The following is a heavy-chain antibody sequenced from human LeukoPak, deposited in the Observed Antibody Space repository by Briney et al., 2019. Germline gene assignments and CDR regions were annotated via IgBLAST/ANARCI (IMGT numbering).Heavy chain of an antibody. CDR2: IYGGGST. D-gene: IGHD3-22*01. CDR3: ARGRQIYYDSSGYYDNWFDP. CDR1: GFTFGDYA. J-gene: IGHJ5*02. V-gene: IGHV3-66*01. Sequence: GGSLRLSCTASGFTFGDYAMNWVRQAPGKGLEWVSVIYGGGSTYYADSVKGRFTISRDNSKNTLYLHMNSLRAEDTAVYYCARGRQIYYDSSGYYDNWFDPWGQGTLVTVSS.